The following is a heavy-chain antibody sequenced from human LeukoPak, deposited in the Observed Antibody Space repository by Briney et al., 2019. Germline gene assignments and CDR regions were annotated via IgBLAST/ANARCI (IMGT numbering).Heavy chain of an antibody. V-gene: IGHV3-23*01. J-gene: IGHJ6*04. CDR2: ISGSGGST. CDR3: ARRALRYCSSTSCPAQYYGVDV. D-gene: IGHD2-2*01. Sequence: GGSLRLSCAASGFTFSSYAMSWVRQAPGKGLEWASAISGSGGSTYYADSVKGRFTISRDNAKNSLYLQTNSLRAEDTAVYYCARRALRYCSSTSCPAQYYGVDVWGKGTTVTVSS. CDR1: GFTFSSYA.